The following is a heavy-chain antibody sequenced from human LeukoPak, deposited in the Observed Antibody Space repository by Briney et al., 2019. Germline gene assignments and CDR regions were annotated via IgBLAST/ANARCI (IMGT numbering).Heavy chain of an antibody. Sequence: ASVKVSCKASGSTFTGYYMHWVRQAPGQGLEWMGRINPNSGGTNYAQKFQGRVTMTRDTSISTAYMELSRLRSDDTAVYYCARVGRALGAFDIWGQGTMVTVSS. D-gene: IGHD3-10*01. V-gene: IGHV1-2*06. CDR1: GSTFTGYY. CDR3: ARVGRALGAFDI. CDR2: INPNSGGT. J-gene: IGHJ3*02.